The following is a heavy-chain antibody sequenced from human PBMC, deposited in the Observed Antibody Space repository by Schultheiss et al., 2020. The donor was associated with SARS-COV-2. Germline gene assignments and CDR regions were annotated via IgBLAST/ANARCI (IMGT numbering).Heavy chain of an antibody. Sequence: GGSLRLSCAASGFTFSSYWMHWVRQAPGKGLEWVSAISGSGGSTYYADSVKGRFTISRDNAKNSLYLQMNSLRAEDTAVYYCARGGQWLVQQRHFDYWGQGTLVTVSS. CDR1: GFTFSSYW. CDR2: ISGSGGST. CDR3: ARGGQWLVQQRHFDY. J-gene: IGHJ4*02. D-gene: IGHD6-19*01. V-gene: IGHV3-21*01.